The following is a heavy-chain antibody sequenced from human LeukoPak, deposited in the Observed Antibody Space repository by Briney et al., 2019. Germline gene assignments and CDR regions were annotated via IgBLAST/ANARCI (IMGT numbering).Heavy chain of an antibody. CDR2: ISANNGNT. Sequence: ASVKVSCKASGYTFTSHGINWVRQAPGQGLEWLGWISANNGNTYYAQKFQGRVTMTTETSTSTAYMELRSLRFDDTAVYYCARDSGGLTFGDWFDPWGQGTLVTVSS. D-gene: IGHD3-16*01. CDR1: GYTFTSHG. J-gene: IGHJ5*02. CDR3: ARDSGGLTFGDWFDP. V-gene: IGHV1-18*01.